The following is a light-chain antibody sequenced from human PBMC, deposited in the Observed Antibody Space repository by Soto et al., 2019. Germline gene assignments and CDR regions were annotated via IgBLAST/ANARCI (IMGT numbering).Light chain of an antibody. CDR2: EVA. CDR1: SSDVGGYNY. J-gene: IGLJ1*01. V-gene: IGLV2-14*01. CDR3: ISYSSSSTHYV. Sequence: QSVLTQPASVSGSPGQSITISCTGTSSDVGGYNYVSWYQQRPGKAPKLIIYEVAHRPSGVSNRFSGSKSGNTASLTISWLQAEDEADYYCISYSSSSTHYVFGSGTKVTVL.